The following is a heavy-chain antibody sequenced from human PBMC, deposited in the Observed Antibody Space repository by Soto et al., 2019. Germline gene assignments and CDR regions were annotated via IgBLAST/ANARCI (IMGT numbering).Heavy chain of an antibody. CDR2: IYHSGST. D-gene: IGHD6-19*01. V-gene: IGHV4-30-2*01. CDR1: GGSISSGGYS. CDR3: ARVRSGWGIDY. J-gene: IGHJ4*02. Sequence: QLQLQESGSGLVKPSRTLSLTCAVSGGSISSGGYSWSWIRQPPGKGLEYIGYIYHSGSTYYNPSLKSLVTISVDRAKNQFSLKLSSVTAADTAVYYCARVRSGWGIDYWCQGTLVTVSS.